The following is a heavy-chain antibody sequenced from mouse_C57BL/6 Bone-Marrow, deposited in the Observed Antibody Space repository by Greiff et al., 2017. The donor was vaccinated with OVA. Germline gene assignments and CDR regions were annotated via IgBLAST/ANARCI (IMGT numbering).Heavy chain of an antibody. J-gene: IGHJ1*03. CDR1: GYTFTSYW. D-gene: IGHD3-1*01. CDR3: ARSSYCDWYFDV. V-gene: IGHV1-55*01. CDR2: IYPGSGST. Sequence: QVQLQQPGAELVKPGASVKMSCKASGYTFTSYWITWVKQRPGQGLEWIGDIYPGSGSTNYNEKFKSKATLTVDTSSSTAYMQLSSLTSEDSAVYYCARSSYCDWYFDVWGTGTTVTVSS.